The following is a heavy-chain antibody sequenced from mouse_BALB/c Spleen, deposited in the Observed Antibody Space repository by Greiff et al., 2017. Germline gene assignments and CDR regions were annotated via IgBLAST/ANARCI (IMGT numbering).Heavy chain of an antibody. CDR1: GYTFTSYW. D-gene: IGHD3-2*01. V-gene: IGHV1-7*01. CDR3: ARDSSCFPMDY. Sequence: QVQLQQSGAELAKPGASVKMSCKASGYTFTSYWMHWVKQRPGQGLEWIGYINPSTGYTEYNQKFKDKATLTADKSSSTAYMQLSSLTSEDSAVYYCARDSSCFPMDYWGQGTSVTVSS. CDR2: INPSTGYT. J-gene: IGHJ4*01.